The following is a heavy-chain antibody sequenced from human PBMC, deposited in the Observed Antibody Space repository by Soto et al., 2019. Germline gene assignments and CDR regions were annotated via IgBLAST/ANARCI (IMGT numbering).Heavy chain of an antibody. D-gene: IGHD2-21*02. CDR3: ARISYRCGDDNSYYFDN. CDR1: GYTFTRYA. CDR2: INPGNGDT. Sequence: GASVKVSCKASGYTFTRYAMHWVRQAPGQRPAWMGWINPGNGDTKYSEKLQGRVTFTRDTSATTIYMELSSRRSEDTALYHRARISYRCGDDNSYYFDNRGQGTPVTVSS. V-gene: IGHV1-3*01. J-gene: IGHJ4*02.